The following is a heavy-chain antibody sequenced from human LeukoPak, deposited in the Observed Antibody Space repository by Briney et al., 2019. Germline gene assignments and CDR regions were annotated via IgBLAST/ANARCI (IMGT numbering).Heavy chain of an antibody. Sequence: ASVKVSCKVSGSTLTKISIDWARQAPGKGLECMGTFGPQVGETIHSQKLQGRLKMTADTSTDTAYMEMSSLQSEDTAVYYCATGAMVYEYWGQGTLVTVSS. D-gene: IGHD3-10*01. J-gene: IGHJ4*02. CDR1: GSTLTKIS. CDR2: FGPQVGET. V-gene: IGHV1-24*01. CDR3: ATGAMVYEY.